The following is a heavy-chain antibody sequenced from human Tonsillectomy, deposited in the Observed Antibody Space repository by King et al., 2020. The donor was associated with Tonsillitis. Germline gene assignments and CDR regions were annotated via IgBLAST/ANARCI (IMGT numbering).Heavy chain of an antibody. D-gene: IGHD2/OR15-2a*01. CDR3: ARHRLLNWFDR. V-gene: IGHV4-39*01. J-gene: IGHJ5*02. CDR2: ILYNGGT. Sequence: QLQESGPGLVKPSETLSLTCTVSVGSISSTSFYWGWIRQPPGKGLEWIGRILYNGGTYYDPSLKSRVTISVETSKNQFSLKLSSVTAADPAVYYCARHRLLNWFDRWGKGTLVTVSS. CDR1: VGSISSTSFY.